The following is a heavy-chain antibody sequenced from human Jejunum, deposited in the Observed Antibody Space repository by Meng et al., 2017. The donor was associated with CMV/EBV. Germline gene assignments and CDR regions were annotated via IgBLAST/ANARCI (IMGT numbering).Heavy chain of an antibody. D-gene: IGHD3-3*01. CDR3: ARGIYDFWEPDY. Sequence: QPKLQESGPGLVKPSETLSLTCTVSGDSITNNSHFWGWIRQSPGKGLEWIGTIYYTGTTYNNPSLKSRVAISIDTSKNQFSLKLTSVTAADTAKYYCARGIYDFWEPDYWGQGTLVTVSS. V-gene: IGHV4-39*07. CDR1: GDSITNNSHF. J-gene: IGHJ4*02. CDR2: IYYTGTT.